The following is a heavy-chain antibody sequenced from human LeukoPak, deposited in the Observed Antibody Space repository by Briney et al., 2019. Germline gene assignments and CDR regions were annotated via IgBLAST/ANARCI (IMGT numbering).Heavy chain of an antibody. V-gene: IGHV1-2*06. CDR3: ARDLWGWGSDYLDY. CDR1: GYTFTDYY. Sequence: APVKVSCKASGYTFTDYYVHWVRLVPGQGLEWMGRISPNSGATNYAEKFRGRVTMARDTSINTVYMEMSSLRSDDTAVYYCARDLWGWGSDYLDYWGQGTLVTVSS. CDR2: ISPNSGAT. J-gene: IGHJ4*02. D-gene: IGHD4/OR15-4a*01.